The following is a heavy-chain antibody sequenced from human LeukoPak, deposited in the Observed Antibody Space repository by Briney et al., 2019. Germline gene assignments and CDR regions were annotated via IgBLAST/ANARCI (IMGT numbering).Heavy chain of an antibody. Sequence: GGSVKVSCEASGGTFSSYAISWVRQAPGQGLEWVGGISAIGGTANYAQKLKGRVTINRDESTSTAYRELSSLRSEDTAVYYCARAYYDFWSGYYPTYYYYMDVWGKGTTVTVSS. CDR3: ARAYYDFWSGYYPTYYYYMDV. V-gene: IGHV1-69*05. CDR2: ISAIGGTA. D-gene: IGHD3-3*01. J-gene: IGHJ6*03. CDR1: GGTFSSYA.